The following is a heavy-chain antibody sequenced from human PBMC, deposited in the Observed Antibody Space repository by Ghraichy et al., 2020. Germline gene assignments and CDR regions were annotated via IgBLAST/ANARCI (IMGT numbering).Heavy chain of an antibody. V-gene: IGHV3-74*01. D-gene: IGHD3-22*01. CDR3: ARAPPPNYYDSSGPDY. CDR2: INSDGSST. Sequence: GESLNISCAASGFTFSSYWMHWVRQAPGKGLVWVSRINSDGSSTSYADSVKGRFTISRDNAKNTLYLQMNSLRAEDTAVYYCARAPPPNYYDSSGPDYWGQGTLVTVSS. CDR1: GFTFSSYW. J-gene: IGHJ4*02.